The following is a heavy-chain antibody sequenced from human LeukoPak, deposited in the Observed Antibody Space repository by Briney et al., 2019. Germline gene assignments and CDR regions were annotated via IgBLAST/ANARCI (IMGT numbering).Heavy chain of an antibody. J-gene: IGHJ4*02. D-gene: IGHD2-8*01. CDR2: IKHGGGT. V-gene: IGHV4-34*01. CDR3: ARGIVLKLYAVLDS. CDR1: GGSISSYY. Sequence: KPSETLSLTCTVSGGSISSYYWTWIRQPPGKGPEWIGEIKHGGGTNYNPSLKSRVTISLDTSKNQFSLHLKSVTAADTAVYYCARGIVLKLYAVLDSWGQGTLVTVSS.